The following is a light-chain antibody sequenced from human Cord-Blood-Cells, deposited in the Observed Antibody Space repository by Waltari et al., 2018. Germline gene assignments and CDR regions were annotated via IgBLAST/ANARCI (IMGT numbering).Light chain of an antibody. CDR2: AAS. J-gene: IGKJ3*01. CDR1: QSISSY. CDR3: QQSYSTPFT. Sequence: DIQMTQSPSSLSASVGDRVTITCRASQSISSYFNWYQQIPGKAPKLLIYAASSLQSGVPSRFSGSGSGTDFTLTISSLQPEDFATYYCQQSYSTPFTFGPGTKVDIK. V-gene: IGKV1-39*01.